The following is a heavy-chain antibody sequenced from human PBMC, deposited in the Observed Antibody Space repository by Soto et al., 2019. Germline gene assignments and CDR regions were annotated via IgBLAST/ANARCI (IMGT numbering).Heavy chain of an antibody. Sequence: SETLSLTCSVSGVSLNSGHYYWVWVRQSPGKGLAWIASVYYDESTYYNPSLKSRVTISIDKPRNQFSLTLKSVTAADTAVYYCGKVLIGATRHADVDSWGQGARVTVYS. J-gene: IGHJ4*02. V-gene: IGHV4-39*01. CDR2: VYYDEST. CDR3: GKVLIGATRHADVDS. CDR1: GVSLNSGHYY. D-gene: IGHD2-15*01.